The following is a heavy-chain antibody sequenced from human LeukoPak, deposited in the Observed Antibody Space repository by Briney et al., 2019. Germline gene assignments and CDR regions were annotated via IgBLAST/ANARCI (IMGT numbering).Heavy chain of an antibody. CDR3: TRVGGGSDPYYAMDV. D-gene: IGHD2-15*01. Sequence: SETLSLTCTVSGYSISSGYYWGWIRQPPGKGLELIGSINHSGGTYYNPSLKSRVTISVDTSKNQFSLKLNSVNPEDTAVYYCTRVGGGSDPYYAMDVWGQGTTVTVSS. J-gene: IGHJ6*02. CDR1: GYSISSGYY. CDR2: INHSGGT. V-gene: IGHV4-38-2*02.